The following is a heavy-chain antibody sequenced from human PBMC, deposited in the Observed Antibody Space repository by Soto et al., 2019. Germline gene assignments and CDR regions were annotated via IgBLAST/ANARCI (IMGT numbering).Heavy chain of an antibody. CDR3: AREQYSRDDAFDI. V-gene: IGHV3-30-3*01. CDR1: GFTFSSYA. J-gene: IGHJ3*02. D-gene: IGHD1-26*01. Sequence: QVQLVESGGGVVQPGRSLRLSCAASGFTFSSYAMHWVRQAPGKGLEWVAVISYDGSNKYYADSVKGRFTISRDNSKNTLYLQMNSLRAEDTAVHYCAREQYSRDDAFDIWGQRTMVTVSS. CDR2: ISYDGSNK.